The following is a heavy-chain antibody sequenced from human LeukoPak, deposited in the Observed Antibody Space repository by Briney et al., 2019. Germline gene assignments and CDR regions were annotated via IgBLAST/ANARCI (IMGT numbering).Heavy chain of an antibody. D-gene: IGHD6-19*01. J-gene: IGHJ5*02. CDR2: ISGSGFST. CDR3: AKVGSGPAVRFDP. CDR1: GFTFSSYA. Sequence: GGSLRLSCTASGFTFSSYAMNWVRQAPGKGLEWVSTISGSGFSTYYADSVKGRFTISRDKSKSTLYVQMNSLRAEDTAVYYCAKVGSGPAVRFDPWGQGTLVTVSS. V-gene: IGHV3-23*01.